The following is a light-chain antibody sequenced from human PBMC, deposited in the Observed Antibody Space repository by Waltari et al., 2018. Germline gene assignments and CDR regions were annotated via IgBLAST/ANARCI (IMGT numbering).Light chain of an antibody. CDR1: QSISTN. Sequence: EIVLTQSPATLSLSPGERATLSCRARQSISTNLGRDAQKPGQAPRLLICDASNRATGMPVRFSGSGSGTDFTLTITGLEPEDFAFYYCQQRSNWPFTFGQGTRLAIE. J-gene: IGKJ5*01. CDR3: QQRSNWPFT. V-gene: IGKV3-11*01. CDR2: DAS.